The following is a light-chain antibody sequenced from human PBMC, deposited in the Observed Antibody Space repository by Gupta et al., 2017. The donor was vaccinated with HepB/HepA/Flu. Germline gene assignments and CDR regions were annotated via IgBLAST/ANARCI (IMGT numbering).Light chain of an antibody. CDR3: GTWDSSLSTGLYV. J-gene: IGLJ1*01. CDR2: VNN. CDR1: RSNIGNSY. Sequence: QSVLTQPPSVSAAPGQTVTISSPGTRSNIGNSYVSWYQQLPGTAPTPLISVNNKRPPGIPDRFSGSKSGTSATLCITGPQTGDEADYYCGTWDSSLSTGLYVFGPGTKVTVL. V-gene: IGLV1-51*01.